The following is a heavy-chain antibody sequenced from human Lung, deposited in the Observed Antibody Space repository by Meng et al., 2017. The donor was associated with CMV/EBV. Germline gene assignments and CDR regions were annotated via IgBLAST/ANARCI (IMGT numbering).Heavy chain of an antibody. CDR2: INPNSGGT. Sequence: ASXXVSXKASGYTFTGYYMHWVRQAPGQGLEWMGWINPNSGGTNYAQKFQGRVTMTRDTSISTAYMELSRLRSDDTAVYYCAYTYDFWSGYYPPGMDVWGQGTXVNGAS. CDR1: GYTFTGYY. D-gene: IGHD3-3*01. CDR3: AYTYDFWSGYYPPGMDV. V-gene: IGHV1-2*02. J-gene: IGHJ6*02.